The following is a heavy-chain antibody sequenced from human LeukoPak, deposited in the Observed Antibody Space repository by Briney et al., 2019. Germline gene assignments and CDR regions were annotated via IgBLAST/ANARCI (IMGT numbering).Heavy chain of an antibody. Sequence: PGGALRLSCAASGFTFSSYAMSWVRQAPGKGLGWASAISGSGGSTYYADSVKGRFTISRDNSKNTLYLQMNSLRAEDTAVYYCANNYYGSGSYFAWFYYYYYYGMDVWGQGTTVTVSS. CDR2: ISGSGGST. CDR1: GFTFSSYA. CDR3: ANNYYGSGSYFAWFYYYYYYGMDV. V-gene: IGHV3-23*01. J-gene: IGHJ6*02. D-gene: IGHD3-10*01.